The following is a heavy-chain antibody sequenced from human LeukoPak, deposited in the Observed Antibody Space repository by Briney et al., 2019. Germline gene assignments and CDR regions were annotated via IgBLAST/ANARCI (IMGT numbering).Heavy chain of an antibody. CDR1: GGTFSSYA. D-gene: IGHD5-12*01. CDR3: ASFGGYDLGDY. CDR2: IIPIFGTA. J-gene: IGHJ4*02. Sequence: GSSEKVSCKASGGTFSSYAISWVRQPPGQGLEWMGGIIPIFGTANYAQNFQGRVTITTDESKSTAYMELSSLRSEDTAVYYCASFGGYDLGDYWGQGTLVTGSS. V-gene: IGHV1-69*05.